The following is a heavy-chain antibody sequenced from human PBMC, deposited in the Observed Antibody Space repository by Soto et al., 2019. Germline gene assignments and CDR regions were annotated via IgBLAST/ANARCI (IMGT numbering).Heavy chain of an antibody. CDR3: ARERGNYRYFDY. D-gene: IGHD3-16*02. CDR2: INTYNGNT. J-gene: IGHJ4*02. Sequence: QVQLVQSGAEVKKPGASVKVSCKASGYTFTNYGISWVRRAPGQGLEWMGWINTYNGNTNYAQRLQGRVTMTADTSTSTAYMELRSLRSDDTAVYYCARERGNYRYFDYWGQGTLVTVSS. V-gene: IGHV1-18*01. CDR1: GYTFTNYG.